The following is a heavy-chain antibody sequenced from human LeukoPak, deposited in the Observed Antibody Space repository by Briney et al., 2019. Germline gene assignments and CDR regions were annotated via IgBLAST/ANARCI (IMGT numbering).Heavy chain of an antibody. CDR1: GGSISSYY. CDR3: ARGDYYGSGSYYNQVPFDY. Sequence: SETLSLTCTVSGGSISSYYWSWIRQPPGKGLEWIGYIYYGGSTNYNPFLKSRVTISVDTSKNQFSLKLSSVTAADTAVYYCARGDYYGSGSYYNQVPFDYWGQGTLVTVSS. J-gene: IGHJ4*02. CDR2: IYYGGST. V-gene: IGHV4-59*01. D-gene: IGHD3-10*01.